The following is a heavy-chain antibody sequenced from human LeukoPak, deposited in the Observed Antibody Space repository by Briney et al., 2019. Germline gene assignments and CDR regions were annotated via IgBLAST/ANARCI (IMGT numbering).Heavy chain of an antibody. D-gene: IGHD6-13*01. J-gene: IGHJ4*02. CDR1: EFTFSTYS. CDR3: AKDSVDRYSSYNLGY. CDR2: ISSSSSYI. Sequence: PGGSLRLSCAASEFTFSTYSMNWVRQAPGKGLEWVSSISSSSSYIYYADSVKGRFTISRDNSKNTLYLQMNSLRAEDTAVYYCAKDSVDRYSSYNLGYWGQGTLVTISS. V-gene: IGHV3-21*01.